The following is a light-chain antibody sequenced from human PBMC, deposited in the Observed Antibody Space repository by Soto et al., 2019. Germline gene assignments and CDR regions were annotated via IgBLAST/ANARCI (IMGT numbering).Light chain of an antibody. CDR2: DVT. CDR3: CSYAGSYTHV. V-gene: IGLV2-11*01. CDR1: SSDVGGYNY. Sequence: QSALTQPRAVSGSPGQSVTISCTGTSSDVGGYNYVSWYQQHPGKAPKLMIYDVTKRPSGVPDRFSGSKSGNTASLTISGLQAEDEADYYRCSYAGSYTHVFGPGTKLTVL. J-gene: IGLJ1*01.